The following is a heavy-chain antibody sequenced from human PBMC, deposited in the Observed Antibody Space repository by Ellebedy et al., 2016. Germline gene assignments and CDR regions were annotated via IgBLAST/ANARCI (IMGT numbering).Heavy chain of an antibody. V-gene: IGHV1-2*02. J-gene: IGHJ4*02. Sequence: ASVKVSXXASGYTFTAYYIHWVRQAPGQGLEWMGWINSGGTKYAQKFQGRVTMTRDTSISTAYMELSRLRSDDTAVYYCARESDSSGWYPGDYWGQGTLVTVSS. CDR2: INSGGT. D-gene: IGHD6-19*01. CDR3: ARESDSSGWYPGDY. CDR1: GYTFTAYY.